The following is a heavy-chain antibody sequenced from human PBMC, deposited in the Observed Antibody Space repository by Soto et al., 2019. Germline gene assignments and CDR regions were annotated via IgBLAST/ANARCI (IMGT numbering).Heavy chain of an antibody. CDR1: GYTFTSHQ. CDR3: ARGHISSTKNWLDP. CDR2: MNPNSGNT. V-gene: IGHV1-8*01. Sequence: ASVKASGKGSGYTFTSHQINWVRQDTGQGLEWMGWMNPNSGNTGYAQTLQGRVTMTWDTSISTAYMELSSLRFEDTAMYYCARGHISSTKNWLDPWGQGTLVTVSS. D-gene: IGHD6-6*01. J-gene: IGHJ5*02.